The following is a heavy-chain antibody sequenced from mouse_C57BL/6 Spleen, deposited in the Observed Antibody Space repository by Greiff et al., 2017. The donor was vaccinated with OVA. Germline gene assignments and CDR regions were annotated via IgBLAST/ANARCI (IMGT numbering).Heavy chain of an antibody. CDR3: ARADYYGRGYFDY. V-gene: IGHV5-17*01. D-gene: IGHD1-1*01. CDR1: GFTFSDYG. CDR2: ISSGSSTI. Sequence: EVMLVESGGGLVKPGGSLKLSCAASGFTFSDYGMHWVRQAPEKGLEWVAYISSGSSTIYYADTVKGRFTISRDNAKNTLCLQMTSLRSEDTAMYYCARADYYGRGYFDYWGQGTTLTVSS. J-gene: IGHJ2*01.